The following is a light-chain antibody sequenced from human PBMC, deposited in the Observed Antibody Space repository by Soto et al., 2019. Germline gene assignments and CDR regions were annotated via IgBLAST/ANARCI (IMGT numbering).Light chain of an antibody. CDR2: STT. Sequence: QAVVTQEPSLTVSPGGTVTLTCASSTGPVTSGFYPHWVQQKPGQAPRTLIYSTTNKHSWTPARFSGSLLGGKAALTLSGVQPEDEADYYCGSYTDTNTLDVFGTGTKVTVL. CDR1: TGPVTSGFY. V-gene: IGLV7-43*01. CDR3: GSYTDTNTLDV. J-gene: IGLJ1*01.